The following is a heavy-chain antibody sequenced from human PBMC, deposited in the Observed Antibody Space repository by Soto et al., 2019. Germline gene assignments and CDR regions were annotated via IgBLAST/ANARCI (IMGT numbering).Heavy chain of an antibody. CDR2: IHYRGTA. CDR3: ASTTVTTSPPGLFDY. D-gene: IGHD4-4*01. J-gene: IGHJ4*02. Sequence: IRQTPGKGLEWVAYIHYRGTANYNPSLKTRVTVSVDTSKNQFSLKLSSVTAADTAVYYCASTTVTTSPPGLFDYWGQGTLVTVSS. V-gene: IGHV4-59*08.